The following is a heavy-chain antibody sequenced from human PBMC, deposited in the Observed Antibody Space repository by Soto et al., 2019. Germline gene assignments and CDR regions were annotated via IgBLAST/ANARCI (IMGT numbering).Heavy chain of an antibody. V-gene: IGHV2-5*02. J-gene: IGHJ5*02. CDR1: GFSLTTRGVG. CDR3: AHIPNYYQYDWFDP. Sequence: QITLKESGPTLVKPTQTLTLTCTFSGFSLTTRGVGVGWIRQPPGKALECLALIYWDDDKRYSPSLQSRLSIPKDTSKNQVLLTMTNVDPVDTATYYCAHIPNYYQYDWFDPWGQGTLVSVSS. CDR2: IYWDDDK. D-gene: IGHD3-16*01.